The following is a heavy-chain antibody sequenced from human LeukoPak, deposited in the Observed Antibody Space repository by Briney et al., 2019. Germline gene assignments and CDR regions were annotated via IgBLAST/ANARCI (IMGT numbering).Heavy chain of an antibody. J-gene: IGHJ4*02. Sequence: GGSLRLSCAASGFTFSSYGMHWVRQAPGKGLEWVAVIWYDGSNKYYADSVKGRFTISRDNSKNTLYLQMDSLRAEDTAVYYCAKDQAMWLPSLFDYWGQGTLVTVSS. CDR1: GFTFSSYG. CDR3: AKDQAMWLPSLFDY. V-gene: IGHV3-33*06. CDR2: IWYDGSNK. D-gene: IGHD5-18*01.